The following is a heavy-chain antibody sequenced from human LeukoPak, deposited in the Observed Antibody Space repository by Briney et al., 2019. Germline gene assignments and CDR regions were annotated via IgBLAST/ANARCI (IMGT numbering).Heavy chain of an antibody. CDR3: ASSPNPEWLLHDYYYYMDV. V-gene: IGHV1-69*01. Sequence: ASVEVSCKASGGTFSSYAISWVRQAPGQGLEWMGGIIPIFGTANYAQKFQGRVTITADESTSTAYMELSSLRSEDTAVYYCASSPNPEWLLHDYYYYMDVWGKGTTVTISS. J-gene: IGHJ6*03. CDR1: GGTFSSYA. CDR2: IIPIFGTA. D-gene: IGHD3-22*01.